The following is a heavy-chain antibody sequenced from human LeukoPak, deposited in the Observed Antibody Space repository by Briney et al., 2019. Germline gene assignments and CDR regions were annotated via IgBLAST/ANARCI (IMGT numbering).Heavy chain of an antibody. V-gene: IGHV4-59*08. Sequence: PSETLSLTCSVSGGSTSRYYCSWIRQPPGGGLEWIGYIYKSGTTNYNPSLKSRITMSMDTSKNQFSLKLTSVTAADTAVYYCVRIVVDSRGIKEVAVENWGQGTLVTVSS. CDR2: IYKSGTT. D-gene: IGHD2-15*01. J-gene: IGHJ4*02. CDR3: VRIVVDSRGIKEVAVEN. CDR1: GGSTSRYY.